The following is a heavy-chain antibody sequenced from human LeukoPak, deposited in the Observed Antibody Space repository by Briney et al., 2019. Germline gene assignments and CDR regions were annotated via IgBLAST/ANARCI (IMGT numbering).Heavy chain of an antibody. CDR3: ARINYDFLTSSYTGVDF. J-gene: IGHJ4*02. Sequence: GGSLRLSCAPSGFTFRDSSMNSVPDAPGKGLETGASLSTTGNYIYYTDSLKGRFIISRDNTQNTLYLQMKTPRSQDTAPYYCARINYDFLTSSYTGVDFWGQGSLVTVSS. CDR1: GFTFRDSS. CDR2: LSTTGNYI. D-gene: IGHD3-9*01. V-gene: IGHV3-21*03.